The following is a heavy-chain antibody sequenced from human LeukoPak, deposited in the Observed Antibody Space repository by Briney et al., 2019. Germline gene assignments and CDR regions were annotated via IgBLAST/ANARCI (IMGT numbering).Heavy chain of an antibody. CDR2: ISSSSSYT. CDR1: GFTFSDYY. J-gene: IGHJ4*02. V-gene: IGHV3-11*06. D-gene: IGHD6-13*01. CDR3: ARDHGAAAGSNDYFDY. Sequence: GGSLRLSCAASGFTFSDYYMSWIRQAPGKGLEWVSYISSSSSYTKYADSVKGRFTISRDNAKNSLYLQMNSLRADDTAVYYCARDHGAAAGSNDYFDYWGQGTLVTVSS.